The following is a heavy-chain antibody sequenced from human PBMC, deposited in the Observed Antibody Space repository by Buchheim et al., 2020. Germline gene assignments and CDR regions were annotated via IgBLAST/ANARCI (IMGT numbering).Heavy chain of an antibody. J-gene: IGHJ4*02. CDR2: ISYDGSNK. CDR3: AKDLNWNYGVGFDY. Sequence: QVQLVESGGGVVQPGRSLRLSCAASGFTFSSYAMHWVRQAPGKGLEWVAVISYDGSNKYYADSVKGRFTISRDNSKNTLYLQMNSLRAEDTAVYYCAKDLNWNYGVGFDYWGQGTL. V-gene: IGHV3-30*04. CDR1: GFTFSSYA. D-gene: IGHD1-7*01.